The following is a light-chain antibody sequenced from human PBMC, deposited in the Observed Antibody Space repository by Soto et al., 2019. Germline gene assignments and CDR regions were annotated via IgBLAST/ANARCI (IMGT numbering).Light chain of an antibody. CDR2: EVS. CDR3: SSYASSSTI. Sequence: QSALTQPASVSGSPGQSITISCTGTSSDIGGYNYVSWYQQHPGKAPKLIIYEVSNRPSGVSNRFSGSKSGNTASLTISGLQAEDQADYYCSSYASSSTIFAGGTKLTLL. J-gene: IGLJ2*01. V-gene: IGLV2-14*01. CDR1: SSDIGGYNY.